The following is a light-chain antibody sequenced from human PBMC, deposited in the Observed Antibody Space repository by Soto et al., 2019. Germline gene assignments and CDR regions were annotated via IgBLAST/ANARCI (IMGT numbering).Light chain of an antibody. Sequence: QAVVTQPPSVSAAPGQKVTISCSGSSSNIGNNYVSWYQQLPGTAPKLLIYDNNKRPSGIPDRFSGSKSGTSGTLDITGLQTGEEADYYCATWDYSLTGEVFGGGTKVTVL. CDR3: ATWDYSLTGEV. CDR2: DNN. CDR1: SSNIGNNY. V-gene: IGLV1-51*01. J-gene: IGLJ2*01.